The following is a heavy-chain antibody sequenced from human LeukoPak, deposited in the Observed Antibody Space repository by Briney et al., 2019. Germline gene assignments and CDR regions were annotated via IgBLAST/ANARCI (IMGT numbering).Heavy chain of an antibody. Sequence: GGSPRLSCAASGFTFNTYTMNWVRQAPGKGLEWVSSISSDSTYIYYADSVRGRFTISRDNAKNSLYLQMNSLRAEDTAVYYCASDLRYPANWGQGTLVTVSS. D-gene: IGHD4-17*01. J-gene: IGHJ4*02. CDR2: ISSDSTYI. CDR3: ASDLRYPAN. CDR1: GFTFNTYT. V-gene: IGHV3-21*01.